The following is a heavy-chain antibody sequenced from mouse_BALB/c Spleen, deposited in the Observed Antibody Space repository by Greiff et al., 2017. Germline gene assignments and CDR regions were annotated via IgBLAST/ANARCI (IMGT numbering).Heavy chain of an antibody. CDR2: INPSNGGT. V-gene: IGHV1S81*02. J-gene: IGHJ3*01. CDR1: GYTFTSYY. D-gene: IGHD2-14*01. Sequence: QVQLQQSGAELVKPGASVKLSCKASGYTFTSYYMYWVKQRPGQGLEWIGEINPSNGGTNFNEKFKSKATLTVDKSSSTAYMQLSSLTSEDSAVYYCTRRYYRYDGDPWFAYWGQGTLVTVSA. CDR3: TRRYYRYDGDPWFAY.